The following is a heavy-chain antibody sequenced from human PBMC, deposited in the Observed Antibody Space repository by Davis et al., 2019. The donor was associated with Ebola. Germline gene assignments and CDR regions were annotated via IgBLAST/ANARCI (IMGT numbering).Heavy chain of an antibody. CDR3: ARAQLELGYYYYYYMDV. CDR2: ISYDGSNK. V-gene: IGHV3-30-3*01. Sequence: GESLKISCAASGFTFSSYAMHWVRQAPGKGLEWVAVISYDGSNKYYADSVKGRFTISRDNSKNTLYLQMNSLRAEDTAVYYCARAQLELGYYYYYYMDVWGKGTTVTVSS. CDR1: GFTFSSYA. J-gene: IGHJ6*03. D-gene: IGHD1-1*01.